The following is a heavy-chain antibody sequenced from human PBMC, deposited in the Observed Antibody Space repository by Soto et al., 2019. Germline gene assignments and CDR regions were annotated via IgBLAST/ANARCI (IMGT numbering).Heavy chain of an antibody. J-gene: IGHJ6*02. CDR3: ARDVRYLDYYYGMDV. V-gene: IGHV4-59*01. D-gene: IGHD1-20*01. Sequence: PSETLSLTCTVSGGSISSYYWSWIRQPPGKGLEWIGYIYYSGSTNYNPSLKSRVTISVDTSKNQFSLKLSSVTAADTAVYYCARDVRYLDYYYGMDVWGQGTTVT. CDR2: IYYSGST. CDR1: GGSISSYY.